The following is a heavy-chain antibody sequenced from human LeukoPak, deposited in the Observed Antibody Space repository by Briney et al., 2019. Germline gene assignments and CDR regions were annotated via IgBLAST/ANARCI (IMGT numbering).Heavy chain of an antibody. J-gene: IGHJ6*03. V-gene: IGHV1-69*13. Sequence: GASVKVSCKASGGTFSSYAISWVRQAPGQGLEWMGGIIPIFGTANYAQKFQGRVTITADESTSTAYMELSSLRSEDTAVYYCAGLPAAISYYYYYMDVWGKGTTVTVSS. D-gene: IGHD2-2*01. CDR2: IIPIFGTA. CDR1: GGTFSSYA. CDR3: AGLPAAISYYYYYMDV.